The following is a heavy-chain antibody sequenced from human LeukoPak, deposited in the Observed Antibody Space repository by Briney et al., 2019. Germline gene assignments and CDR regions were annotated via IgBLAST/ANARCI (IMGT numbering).Heavy chain of an antibody. D-gene: IGHD2-15*01. CDR1: GYTFTSYY. CDR3: ARGPDPVVAATIGYYYYYMDV. J-gene: IGHJ6*03. V-gene: IGHV1-8*01. CDR2: MNPNSGNT. Sequence: GASVKVSCKASGYTFTSYYINWVRQATGQGLEWMVWMNPNSGNTGYAQKFQGRVTMTRNTSISTAYMELSSMRSEDTAVYYCARGPDPVVAATIGYYYYYMDVWGKGTTVTVSS.